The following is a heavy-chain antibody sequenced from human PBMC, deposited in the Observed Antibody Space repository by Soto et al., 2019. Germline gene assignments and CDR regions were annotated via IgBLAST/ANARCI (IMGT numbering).Heavy chain of an antibody. J-gene: IGHJ4*02. CDR1: GFTFNIYA. Sequence: GGSLRLSCAASGFTFNIYALSWVRQAPGKGLEWVSSISGSGSDTYYVDSVKGRSTISRDSSKNTLYLQMNSLRVDDTAIYYCAKRGPYYFDSWGQGTLVT. D-gene: IGHD2-15*01. CDR3: AKRGPYYFDS. V-gene: IGHV3-23*01. CDR2: ISGSGSDT.